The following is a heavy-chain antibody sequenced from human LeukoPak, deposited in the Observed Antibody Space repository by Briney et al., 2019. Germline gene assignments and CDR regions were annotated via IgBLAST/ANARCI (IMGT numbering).Heavy chain of an antibody. CDR3: AGAAAGAETAISGAYFDY. Sequence: PGGSLRLSCADPVFSFSSYSMQWVRQAPGKGLKFVSAINSNAGSTYYANSVKGRFTISRDNSKNTLFLQMGSLRAEDMAVYYCAGAAAGAETAISGAYFDYWGQGTLVTVSS. CDR1: VFSFSSYS. J-gene: IGHJ4*02. D-gene: IGHD5-18*01. CDR2: INSNAGST. V-gene: IGHV3-64*01.